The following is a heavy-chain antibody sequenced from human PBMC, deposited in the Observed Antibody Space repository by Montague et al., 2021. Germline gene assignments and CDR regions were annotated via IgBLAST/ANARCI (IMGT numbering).Heavy chain of an antibody. Sequence: SLRLSCAASGFTFSRFAMSGVRQAPGKGLEWVSIIHRRGSPTYYGDSVKGRFTISRDDSKNMLYLQLNSLRAEDTAVYYCAKDRGDSSGWPIFDYWGQGTLVTVSS. D-gene: IGHD6-19*01. CDR3: AKDRGDSSGWPIFDY. J-gene: IGHJ4*02. CDR2: IHRRGSPT. CDR1: GFTFSRFA. V-gene: IGHV3-23*03.